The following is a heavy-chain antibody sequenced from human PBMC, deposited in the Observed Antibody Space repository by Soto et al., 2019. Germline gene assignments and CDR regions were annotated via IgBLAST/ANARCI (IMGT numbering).Heavy chain of an antibody. Sequence: QVQLQESGPGVVRPSETLSLTCTVSSDCISGLYWTWIRQPAGKGLEWIGRIYSSGETNYNPSLTGRVIMSLDTSKNQFSLNLTSVTAADTAVYYCATASQCKSYFDCFAWLDYWGQGTLVTVSS. J-gene: IGHJ4*02. CDR2: IYSSGET. D-gene: IGHD3-9*01. CDR3: ATASQCKSYFDCFAWLDY. CDR1: SDCISGLY. V-gene: IGHV4-4*07.